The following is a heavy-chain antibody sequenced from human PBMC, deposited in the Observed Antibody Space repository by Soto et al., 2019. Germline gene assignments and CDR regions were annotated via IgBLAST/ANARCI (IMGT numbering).Heavy chain of an antibody. J-gene: IGHJ4*02. V-gene: IGHV1-18*04. D-gene: IGHD3-3*01. CDR2: ISPYNGNT. CDR1: GYFFTTYG. CDR3: ARDFGSDLSAPGAVFDY. Sequence: ASVKVSCKASGYFFTTYGISWVRQAPGQGLEWMGWISPYNGNTKYAQSFQGRVTLTTDTSTYTAYMELRSLRSDDPAVYYCARDFGSDLSAPGAVFDYWGQGTVVTVSS.